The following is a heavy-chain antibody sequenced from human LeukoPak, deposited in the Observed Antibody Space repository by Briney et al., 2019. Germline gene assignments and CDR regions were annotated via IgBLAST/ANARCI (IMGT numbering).Heavy chain of an antibody. J-gene: IGHJ3*02. Sequence: SVKVSCKASGYTFTNYGISWVRQAPGQGLEWMGWISAYNGHTKYAQKVQGRVTMTRDTSTSTAYMELRSLRSDDTAVYYCARDGHRRYHYDSSGREDAFDIWGQGTMVTVSS. CDR1: GYTFTNYG. D-gene: IGHD3-22*01. CDR3: ARDGHRRYHYDSSGREDAFDI. CDR2: ISAYNGHT. V-gene: IGHV1-18*01.